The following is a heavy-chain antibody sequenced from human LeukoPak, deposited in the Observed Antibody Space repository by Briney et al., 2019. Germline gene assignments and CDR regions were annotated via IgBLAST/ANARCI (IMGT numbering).Heavy chain of an antibody. CDR1: GFIFSHYG. CDR2: ISFDGSNK. D-gene: IGHD2-2*01. V-gene: IGHV3-30*18. Sequence: GRSLRLSCAASGFIFSHYGMHWVRQAPGKGLEWVAVISFDGSNKYYADSVKGRFTISSDNSKNTLYLQMNGLRAEDTAVYYCAKVIFACSSASCSNYYYYGVDVWGQGTTVTVSS. CDR3: AKVIFACSSASCSNYYYYGVDV. J-gene: IGHJ6*02.